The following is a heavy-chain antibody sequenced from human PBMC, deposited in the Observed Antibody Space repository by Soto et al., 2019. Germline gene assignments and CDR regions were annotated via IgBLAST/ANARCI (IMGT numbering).Heavy chain of an antibody. J-gene: IGHJ6*02. V-gene: IGHV3-11*01. CDR3: ARGSVVPAAILNYYYGMDV. Sequence: PVGSLRLSCAASGFTFSDYYMSWIRQAPGKGLEWVSYISSSGSTIYYADSVKGRFTISRDNAKNSLYLQMNSLRAEDTAVYYCARGSVVPAAILNYYYGMDVWGQGTTVTVSS. CDR2: ISSSGSTI. D-gene: IGHD2-2*02. CDR1: GFTFSDYY.